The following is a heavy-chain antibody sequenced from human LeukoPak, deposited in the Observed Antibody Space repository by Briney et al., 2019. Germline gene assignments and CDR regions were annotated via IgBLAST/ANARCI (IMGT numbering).Heavy chain of an antibody. CDR3: ARDSPKYSSSWYL. Sequence: AGSVKVSCKASGYTFTGYYMHWVRQAPGQGLEWMGWINPNSGGTNYAQKFQGRVTMTRDTSISTAYMELSRLRSDDTAVYYCARDSPKYSSSWYLWGQGTLVTVSS. CDR2: INPNSGGT. CDR1: GYTFTGYY. D-gene: IGHD6-13*01. J-gene: IGHJ5*02. V-gene: IGHV1-2*02.